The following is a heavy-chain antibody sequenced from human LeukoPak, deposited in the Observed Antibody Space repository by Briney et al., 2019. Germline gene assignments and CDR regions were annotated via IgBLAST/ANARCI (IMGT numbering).Heavy chain of an antibody. V-gene: IGHV3-23*01. J-gene: IGHJ4*02. CDR3: AKVTRRRHYYDSRGYVDY. CDR2: ISGSGGST. CDR1: GFTFSSYA. Sequence: PGGSLRLSCAASGFTFSSYAMGWVRQAPGRGLEWVSAISGSGGSTYYAASVKGRFTITRDNSKNPLYLQMNSLRGEDTAVYYCAKVTRRRHYYDSRGYVDYWGQGTLVTVSS. D-gene: IGHD3-22*01.